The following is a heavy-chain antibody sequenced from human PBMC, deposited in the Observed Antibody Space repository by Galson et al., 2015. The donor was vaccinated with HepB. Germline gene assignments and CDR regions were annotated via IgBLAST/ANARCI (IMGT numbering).Heavy chain of an antibody. J-gene: IGHJ4*01. Sequence: SVKVSCKASGFTFASSAMQWVRQARGQRLEWIGWIVVGNGNTNYAQKFQERVTITRDMSTSTAYMELSSLRSEDTAVYYCAAGGFNVWEGLVGDFEYWGQGTLVTVSS. CDR1: GFTFASSA. CDR3: AAGGFNVWEGLVGDFEY. D-gene: IGHD6-6*01. CDR2: IVVGNGNT. V-gene: IGHV1-58*02.